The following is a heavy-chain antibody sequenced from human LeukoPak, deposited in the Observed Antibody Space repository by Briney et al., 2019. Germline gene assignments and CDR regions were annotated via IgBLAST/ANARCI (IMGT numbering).Heavy chain of an antibody. CDR1: GFTFGDYA. D-gene: IGHD6-19*01. V-gene: IGHV3-9*01. Sequence: SGRSLRLSCAASGFTFGDYAMHWVRQAPGKGLEWVSGISWNSGSIGYADSVKGRFTISRDNAKNSLYLQMNSLRAEDTALYYCAMGYERYSSGWYGSFDIWGQGTMVTVSS. CDR2: ISWNSGSI. CDR3: AMGYERYSSGWYGSFDI. J-gene: IGHJ3*02.